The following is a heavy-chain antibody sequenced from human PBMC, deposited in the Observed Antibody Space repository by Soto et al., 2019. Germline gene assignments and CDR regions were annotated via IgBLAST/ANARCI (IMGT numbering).Heavy chain of an antibody. CDR2: IYHSGST. V-gene: IGHV4-59*12. D-gene: IGHD2-21*01. J-gene: IGHJ4*02. CDR3: ARGNVVAIDY. Sequence: SETLSHTCTFSGGSISSYYWSLIRQPPGKGLEWIGYIYHSGSTYYNPSLKSRVTISVDRSKNQFSLKLSSVTAADTAVYYCARGNVVAIDYWGQGTLVTVSS. CDR1: GGSISSYY.